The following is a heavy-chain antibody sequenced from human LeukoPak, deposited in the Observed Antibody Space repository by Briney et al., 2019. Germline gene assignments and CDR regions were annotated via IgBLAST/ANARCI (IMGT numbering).Heavy chain of an antibody. CDR1: GFTFSSYG. J-gene: IGHJ4*02. CDR3: ARDLIAVAGTGLDY. V-gene: IGHV3-33*01. D-gene: IGHD6-19*01. Sequence: GESLRLSCAASGFTFSSYGMHWVRQAPGKGLEWVAVIWYDGSNKYYADSVKGRFTISRDISKNTLYLQMNSLRAEDTAVYYCARDLIAVAGTGLDYWGQGTLVTVSS. CDR2: IWYDGSNK.